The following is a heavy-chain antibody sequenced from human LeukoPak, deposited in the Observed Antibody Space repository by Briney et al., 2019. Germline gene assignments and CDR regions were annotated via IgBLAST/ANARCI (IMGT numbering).Heavy chain of an antibody. D-gene: IGHD6-19*01. CDR3: ARVHSSGWYKINYFDY. Sequence: GGSLRLSCAASGFTFSSYWMSWVRQAPGKGLEWVANIKQDGSEKYYVDSVKGRFTISRDNAENSLYLQMNSLRAEDTAVYYCARVHSSGWYKINYFDYWGQGTLVTVSS. CDR1: GFTFSSYW. J-gene: IGHJ4*02. CDR2: IKQDGSEK. V-gene: IGHV3-7*01.